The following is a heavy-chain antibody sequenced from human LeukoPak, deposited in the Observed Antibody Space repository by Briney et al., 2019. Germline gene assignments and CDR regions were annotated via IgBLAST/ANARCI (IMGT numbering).Heavy chain of an antibody. CDR1: GGSISSGSYY. J-gene: IGHJ4*02. V-gene: IGHV4-61*02. Sequence: SQTLSLTCTVSGGSISSGSYYWSWIRQPAGKGLEWIGRIYTSGSTNYNPSLKSRVTISVDTSKNQFSLKLSSVTAADTAVYYCARERRAVAGFSFDYWGQGTLLSVSS. D-gene: IGHD6-19*01. CDR3: ARERRAVAGFSFDY. CDR2: IYTSGST.